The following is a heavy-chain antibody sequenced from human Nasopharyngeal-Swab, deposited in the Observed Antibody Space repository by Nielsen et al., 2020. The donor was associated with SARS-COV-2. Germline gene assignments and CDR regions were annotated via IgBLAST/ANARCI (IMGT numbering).Heavy chain of an antibody. D-gene: IGHD3-16*01. V-gene: IGHV3-7*01. CDR1: GFTFTNYA. CDR2: IKYDGSEK. J-gene: IGHJ3*02. Sequence: GESLKISCAASGFTFTNYAMNWVRQAPGKGLEWVANIKYDGSEKYYVDSVKGRFTISRDNAKTSLFLQMNSLRAEDTALYYCARGGKLGAFDIWGQGTMVTVSS. CDR3: ARGGKLGAFDI.